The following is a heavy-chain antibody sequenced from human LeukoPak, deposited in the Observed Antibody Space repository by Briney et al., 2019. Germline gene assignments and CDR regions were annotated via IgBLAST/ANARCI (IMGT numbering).Heavy chain of an antibody. J-gene: IGHJ6*03. Sequence: PSETLSLTCAVYGGSFSGYYWSWIRQPPGKGLEWIGEINHSGSTNYNPSLKSRVTISVDTSKNQFSLKLSSVTAADTAVYYCARGRGSSSWYYYYYYMDVWGKGTTVTVSS. CDR3: ARGRGSSSWYYYYYYMDV. D-gene: IGHD6-13*01. CDR1: GGSFSGYY. CDR2: INHSGST. V-gene: IGHV4-34*01.